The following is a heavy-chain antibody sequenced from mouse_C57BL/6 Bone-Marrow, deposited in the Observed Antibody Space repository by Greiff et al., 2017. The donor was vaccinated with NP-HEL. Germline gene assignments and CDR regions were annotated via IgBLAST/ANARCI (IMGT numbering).Heavy chain of an antibody. D-gene: IGHD2-4*01. V-gene: IGHV5-6*01. J-gene: IGHJ3*01. CDR3: ARHPPYYDYDPFAY. Sequence: EVQLVESGGDLVKPGGSLKLSCAASGFTFSSYGMSWVRPTPDKRLEWVATISSGGSYTYYPDSVKGRFTISRDNAKNTLYLQMSSLKSEDTAMYYCARHPPYYDYDPFAYWGQGTLVTVSA. CDR1: GFTFSSYG. CDR2: ISSGGSYT.